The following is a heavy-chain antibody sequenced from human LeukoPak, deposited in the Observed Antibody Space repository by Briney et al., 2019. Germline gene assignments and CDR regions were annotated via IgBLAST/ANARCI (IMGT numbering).Heavy chain of an antibody. J-gene: IGHJ1*01. CDR2: INPNSGGT. D-gene: IGHD3-3*01. Sequence: GASVKVSCKASGYTFTGYYMHWVRQAPGQGLEWMGWINPNSGGTNYAQKFQGRVTMTRDTSISTAYMELSRLRSDDTAVYYCARDPRGGYYTGIVQHWGQGTLVTVSS. V-gene: IGHV1-2*02. CDR3: ARDPRGGYYTGIVQH. CDR1: GYTFTGYY.